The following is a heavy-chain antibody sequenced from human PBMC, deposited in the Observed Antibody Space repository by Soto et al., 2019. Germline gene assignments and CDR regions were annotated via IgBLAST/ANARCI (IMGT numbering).Heavy chain of an antibody. CDR1: GFTFSGHT. V-gene: IGHV3-21*02. Sequence: EVQLVESGGGLVKPGGSLRLSCEASGFTFSGHTLTWVRQAPGKGLEWVSSISSSGGYIHYADSVKGRFPISRDNANNSLVLQMNSRRVEDTALYDCAGRMAAGGGMDVWGQGTTVSVSS. D-gene: IGHD6-13*01. CDR2: ISSSGGYI. CDR3: AGRMAAGGGMDV. J-gene: IGHJ6*02.